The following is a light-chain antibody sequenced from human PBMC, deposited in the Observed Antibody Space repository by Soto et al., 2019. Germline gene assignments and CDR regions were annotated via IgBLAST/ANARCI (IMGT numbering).Light chain of an antibody. CDR3: QQYVNSPRT. CDR1: QSVSSSY. CDR2: GAS. J-gene: IGKJ1*01. Sequence: EIVLTQSPGTLSLSPGERATLSCRASQSVSSSYLAWYQQKPGQAPRLFIYGASSRATGTPDRFSGSGSGTDFTLTISRLESEDFAVYYCQQYVNSPRTFGQGTKAEIK. V-gene: IGKV3-20*01.